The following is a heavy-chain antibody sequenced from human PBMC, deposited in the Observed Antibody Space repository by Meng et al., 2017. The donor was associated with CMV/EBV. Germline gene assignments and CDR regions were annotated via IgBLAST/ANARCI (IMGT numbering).Heavy chain of an antibody. CDR3: ARAWGGGTRIGDYYGMDV. CDR1: GYTFTGYY. D-gene: IGHD3-16*01. Sequence: ASVKVSCKASGYTFTGYYMHWVRQAPGQGLEWMGWINPNSGGTNYAQKFQGRVTMTRDTSISTAYMELSRLRSDDTAVYYCARAWGGGTRIGDYYGMDVWGQGTTVTVSS. J-gene: IGHJ6*02. V-gene: IGHV1-2*02. CDR2: INPNSGGT.